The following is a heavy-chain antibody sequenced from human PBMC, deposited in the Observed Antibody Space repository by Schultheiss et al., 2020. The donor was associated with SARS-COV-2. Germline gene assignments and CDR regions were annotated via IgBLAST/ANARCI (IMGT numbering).Heavy chain of an antibody. CDR1: GGSISSSSYY. Sequence: SETLSLTCTVSGGSISSSSYYWGWIRQPPGKGLEWIGTIYYRGNTYYNPSLKSRVTISVDTSKNQFSLKLSSVTAADTAMYYCAKDRGGAVAGGKYFDYWGQGTLVTVSS. D-gene: IGHD6-19*01. CDR2: IYYRGNT. J-gene: IGHJ4*02. V-gene: IGHV4-39*07. CDR3: AKDRGGAVAGGKYFDY.